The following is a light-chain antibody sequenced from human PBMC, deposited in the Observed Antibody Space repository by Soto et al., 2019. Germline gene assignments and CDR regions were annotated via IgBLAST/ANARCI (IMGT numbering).Light chain of an antibody. CDR3: QQYGSSGT. CDR2: AAS. J-gene: IGKJ1*01. CDR1: QSVSNNY. V-gene: IGKV3-20*01. Sequence: DIVLTQSPCTLSLSPGERATISCRASQSVSNNYLAWYQQKPGQAPRLLIYAASNRGTGIADRFSGSGGGTDFTLTISRLEHDDFAVYYYQQYGSSGTFGQGTKVEIK.